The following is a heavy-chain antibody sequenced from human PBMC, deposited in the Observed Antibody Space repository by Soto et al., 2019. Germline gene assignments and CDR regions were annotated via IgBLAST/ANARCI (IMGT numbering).Heavy chain of an antibody. CDR3: ASSGGYDFWSAPAGWFDP. Sequence: PSETLSLTCTVSGGSISSYYWSWIRQPPGKGLEWIGYIYYSGSTTYNPSLKSRVTISVDTSKNQFALKLSSLTAADTAVYYCASSGGYDFWSAPAGWFDPWGQGTLVTVSS. J-gene: IGHJ5*02. D-gene: IGHD3-3*01. CDR1: GGSISSYY. V-gene: IGHV4-59*01. CDR2: IYYSGST.